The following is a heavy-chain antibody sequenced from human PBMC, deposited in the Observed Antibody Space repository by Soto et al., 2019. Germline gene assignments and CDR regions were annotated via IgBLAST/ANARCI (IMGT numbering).Heavy chain of an antibody. CDR1: GGSISSGDYY. CDR2: IYYSGST. D-gene: IGHD1-1*01. CDR3: ARDQAQNWNDPRYYYGMDV. V-gene: IGHV4-30-4*01. J-gene: IGHJ6*02. Sequence: PSETLSLTCTVSGGSISSGDYYWSWIRQPPGKGLEWIGYIYYSGSTYYNPSLKSRVTISVDTSKNQFSLKLSSVTAADTAVYYCARDQAQNWNDPRYYYGMDVWGQGTTVTVSS.